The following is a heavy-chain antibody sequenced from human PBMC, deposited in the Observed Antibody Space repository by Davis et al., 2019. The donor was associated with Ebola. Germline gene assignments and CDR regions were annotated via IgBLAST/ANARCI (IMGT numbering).Heavy chain of an antibody. D-gene: IGHD3-16*01. CDR3: AKAGGFRDMDV. J-gene: IGHJ6*02. CDR2: IWYDGSNK. Sequence: GESLKISCAASGFTFSSYGMHWVRQAPGKGLEWVAVIWYDGSNKYYADSVKGRFTISRDNSKNTLYLQMNSLRAEDTAVYYCAKAGGFRDMDVWGQGTTVTVSS. V-gene: IGHV3-30*02. CDR1: GFTFSSYG.